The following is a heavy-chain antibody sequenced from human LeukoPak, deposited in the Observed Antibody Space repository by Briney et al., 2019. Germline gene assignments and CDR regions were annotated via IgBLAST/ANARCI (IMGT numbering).Heavy chain of an antibody. J-gene: IGHJ4*02. CDR3: ARGQYCSTTTCYSAGRYSDF. D-gene: IGHD2-2*01. V-gene: IGHV4-34*01. CDR1: GGAFSNYF. CDR2: INDSGST. Sequence: SETLSLTCAVSGGAFSNYFWTWIRQPPGKGLECIAEINDSGSTNSNSSLRSRVAISLDTSKHQFSLRLTSVTAADTAVYYCARGQYCSTTTCYSAGRYSDFWGQGTLVTVSS.